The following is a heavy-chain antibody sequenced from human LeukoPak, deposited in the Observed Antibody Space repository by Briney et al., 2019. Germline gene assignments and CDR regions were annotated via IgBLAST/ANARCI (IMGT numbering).Heavy chain of an antibody. J-gene: IGHJ6*02. CDR3: ARINDFWSGPTLDV. CDR2: IYHSGSGST. D-gene: IGHD3-3*01. CDR1: GGSISSGGHS. V-gene: IGHV4-30-2*01. Sequence: SETLSLTCTVSGGSISSGGHSWSWIRQPPGKGQEWIGYIYHSGSGSTYYTPSLKSRFTISIDKSKNQFSLKLDSVTAADTAVYYCARINDFWSGPTLDVWGQGTTVTVSS.